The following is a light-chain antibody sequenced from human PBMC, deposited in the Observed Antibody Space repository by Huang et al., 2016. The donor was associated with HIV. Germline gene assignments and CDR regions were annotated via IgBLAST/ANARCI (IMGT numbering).Light chain of an antibody. V-gene: IGKV2-28*01. CDR3: MQSLQSLT. J-gene: IGKJ4*01. CDR1: QIRVHDNGYSY. Sequence: DMVMTKSPLSLPVTPGEPASISCRCSQIRVHDNGYSYLDWYLQKPGQSPQVLIYMASVRAHAIRYSFSGGGSGTNLPLEINRVDAEDVGTYYCMQSLQSLTFGGRTRLGI. CDR2: MAS.